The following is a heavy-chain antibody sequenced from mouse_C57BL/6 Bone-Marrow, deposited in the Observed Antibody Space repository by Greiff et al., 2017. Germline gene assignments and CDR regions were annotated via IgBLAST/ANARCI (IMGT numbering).Heavy chain of an antibody. CDR2: INPGSGGT. CDR3: ARGYGSRFAY. D-gene: IGHD1-1*01. V-gene: IGHV1-54*01. Sequence: QVQLQQSGAELVRPGTSVKVSCKASGYAFTNYLIEWVKQRPGQGLEWIGVINPGSGGTNYNEKFKGKATLTADKSSSTAYMQLSSLTSEDSAVYVCARGYGSRFAYWGQGTLVTVSA. CDR1: GYAFTNYL. J-gene: IGHJ3*01.